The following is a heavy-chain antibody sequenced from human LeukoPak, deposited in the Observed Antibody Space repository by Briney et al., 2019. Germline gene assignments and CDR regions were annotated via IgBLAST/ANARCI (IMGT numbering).Heavy chain of an antibody. J-gene: IGHJ6*03. CDR1: GGSISSSAYY. CDR3: ARHSFYYYYYIDV. V-gene: IGHV4-39*01. CDR2: VYYSGST. Sequence: SETLSLTCTVSGGSISSSAYYWGWIRQSPGKGLEWIGDVYYSGSTFYNPSLMSRVTISTDTSMNQFSLKLSSVTAADTAVYYCARHSFYYYYYIDVWGKGTTVIVSS.